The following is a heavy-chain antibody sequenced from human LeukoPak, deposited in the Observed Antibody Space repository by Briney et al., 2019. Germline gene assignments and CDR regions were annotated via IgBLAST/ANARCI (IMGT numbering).Heavy chain of an antibody. Sequence: GGSLGLSCAASGFTFSSYAISWVRQAPGKGLEWVSAISGGGSSTFYADSVKGRFTISRDNSKNTLYLQMNSLRAEGTAVYYCARAQPPSDTFDYWGQGTLVTVSS. D-gene: IGHD1-14*01. V-gene: IGHV3-23*01. J-gene: IGHJ4*02. CDR2: ISGGGSST. CDR3: ARAQPPSDTFDY. CDR1: GFTFSSYA.